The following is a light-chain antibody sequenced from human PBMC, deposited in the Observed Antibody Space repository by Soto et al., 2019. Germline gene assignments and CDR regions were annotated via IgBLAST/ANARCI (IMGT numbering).Light chain of an antibody. V-gene: IGLV3-21*02. CDR3: QVWDSSRNRV. CDR2: DDR. Sequence: SYELTQPPSVSVAPGQTARSSCGGDNLGSKVVHWFQQKPGQAPLLVVYDDRARPSGIPERFSGSNSGNTATLTISGAEAGDEADYYCQVWDSSRNRVFGGGTKLTVL. CDR1: NLGSKV. J-gene: IGLJ2*01.